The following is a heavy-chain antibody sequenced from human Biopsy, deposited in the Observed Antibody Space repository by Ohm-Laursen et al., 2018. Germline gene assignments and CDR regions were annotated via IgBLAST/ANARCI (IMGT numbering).Heavy chain of an antibody. CDR3: ARTRAHNFGALEF. D-gene: IGHD1-1*01. V-gene: IGHV2-70*04. Sequence: TQTLTLPCSFSGLSLSSTGMRISWVRQPPGKALECLGRIDWDDDKFYSPSLETRLSLSKDTTTNQVVLTLTDVDPEDTATYYCARTRAHNFGALEFWGQGILVTVSS. J-gene: IGHJ4*01. CDR1: GLSLSSTGMR. CDR2: IDWDDDK.